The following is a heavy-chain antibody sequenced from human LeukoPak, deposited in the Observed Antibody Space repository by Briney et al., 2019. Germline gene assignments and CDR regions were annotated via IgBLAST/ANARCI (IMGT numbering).Heavy chain of an antibody. D-gene: IGHD3-22*01. CDR1: GFIFSSYA. CDR3: AKAWTMIVVVSSFDY. CDR2: ISGSGGST. J-gene: IGHJ4*02. V-gene: IGHV3-23*01. Sequence: GGSLRLSCAASGFIFSSYAMSWVRQAPGKGLEWVSAISGSGGSTYYADSVKGRFTISRDNSKNTLYLQMNSLRAEDTAVYYCAKAWTMIVVVSSFDYWGQGTLVTVSS.